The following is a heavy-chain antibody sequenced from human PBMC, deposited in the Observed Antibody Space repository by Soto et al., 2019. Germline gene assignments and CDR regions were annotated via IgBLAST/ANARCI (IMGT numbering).Heavy chain of an antibody. CDR2: IFPGGTNV. Sequence: ASVKVSCKAIGYSFTGHYMHWVRQAPGQGLEWMGTIFPGGTNVAYAQKFQGRITMTTDTSTSTVHMEVRSLRSDDTAVYYCAREGVAPYYYYGMDVWGQGTPVTVSS. D-gene: IGHD5-12*01. CDR3: AREGVAPYYYYGMDV. J-gene: IGHJ6*02. V-gene: IGHV1-46*01. CDR1: GYSFTGHY.